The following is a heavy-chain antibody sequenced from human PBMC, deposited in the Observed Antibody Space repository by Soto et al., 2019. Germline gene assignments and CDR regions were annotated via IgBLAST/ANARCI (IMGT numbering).Heavy chain of an antibody. CDR1: GLTFIDSA. J-gene: IGHJ3*02. CDR3: AADVXTYSYDSSGYYFDSFDT. V-gene: IGHV1-58*01. D-gene: IGHD3-22*01. Sequence: SVKVSCKASGLTFIDSAVQWVRQTRGHRLEWIGWIVVGSGNTNYAQEFQGRVTITRDMSTNTVYMELSSLRSEDSAVFYCAADVXTYSYDSSGYYFDSFDTWGQGTMVTVSS. CDR2: IVVGSGNT.